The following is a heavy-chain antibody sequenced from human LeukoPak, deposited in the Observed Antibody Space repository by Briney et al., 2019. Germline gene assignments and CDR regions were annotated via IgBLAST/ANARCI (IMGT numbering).Heavy chain of an antibody. CDR1: GYSISSGYY. J-gene: IGHJ4*02. CDR3: ARGYWEYYFDY. CDR2: IHHSVGT. Sequence: SEILSLTCTVSGYSISSGYYWGWIRQPPGKLLEWIGSIHHSVGTYYNPSLKSRVTISVDTSKNQFSLKLSPVTAADTAVYYSARGYWEYYFDYWGQGTLVSVSS. D-gene: IGHD2-8*02. V-gene: IGHV4-38-2*02.